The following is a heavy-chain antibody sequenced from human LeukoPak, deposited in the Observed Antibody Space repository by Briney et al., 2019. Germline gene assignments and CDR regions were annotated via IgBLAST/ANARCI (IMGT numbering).Heavy chain of an antibody. V-gene: IGHV4-34*01. J-gene: IGHJ6*02. D-gene: IGHD2-15*01. Sequence: PSETLSLTCAVYGGSFSGYYWSWIRQPPGKGLEWIGEINHSGSTNYNPSLKSRVTISVDTSKNQFSLKLSSVTAADTAVYYCARVVGGPNYYYYYGMDVWGQGTTVTVSS. CDR3: ARVVGGPNYYYYYGMDV. CDR2: INHSGST. CDR1: GGSFSGYY.